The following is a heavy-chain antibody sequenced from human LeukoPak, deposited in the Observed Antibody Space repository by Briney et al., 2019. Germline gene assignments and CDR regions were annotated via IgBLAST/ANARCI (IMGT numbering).Heavy chain of an antibody. CDR2: VDGGGGGT. CDR3: AKQSAGSAAWYSLHYDF. V-gene: IGHV3-23*01. J-gene: IGHJ4*02. Sequence: GGSLRLSCAASGFTFSSYWMTWVRQAPGRGLEWVSSVDGGGGGTYYADSVKGRFTISRDNSRDTLYLQMNGLRAEDTAVYFCAKQSAGSAAWYSLHYDFWGQGTLVTVSS. D-gene: IGHD6-13*01. CDR1: GFTFSSYW.